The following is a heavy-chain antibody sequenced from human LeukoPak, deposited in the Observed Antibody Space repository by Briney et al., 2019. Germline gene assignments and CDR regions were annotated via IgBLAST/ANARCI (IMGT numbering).Heavy chain of an antibody. CDR1: GFTFSSYE. J-gene: IGHJ4*02. CDR3: ARHLSGVTGYTYGRGIDY. D-gene: IGHD5-18*01. CDR2: VNGDGSIA. V-gene: IGHV3-74*01. Sequence: GGSLRLSCAASGFTFSSYEMNWVRQAPGKGLVWVSRVNGDGSIANYADSVKGRFTISRDYAKNTVYLQMDSLRAEDTAVYYCARHLSGVTGYTYGRGIDYWGRGTLVTVSS.